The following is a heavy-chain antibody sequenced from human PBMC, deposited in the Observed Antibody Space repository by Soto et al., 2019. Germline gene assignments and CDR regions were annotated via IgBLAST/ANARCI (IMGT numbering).Heavy chain of an antibody. CDR2: ISSNGGST. CDR3: VKDRYVDY. J-gene: IGHJ4*02. V-gene: IGHV3-64D*06. Sequence: GGSLRLSCSVFGFTFSSYAMHWVRQSPGKGLQYVSSISSNGGSTYYADSVKGRFTISRDNSKNTLYLQMSSLRVEDTAVYYCVKDRYVDYWGQGTLVTVSS. CDR1: GFTFSSYA.